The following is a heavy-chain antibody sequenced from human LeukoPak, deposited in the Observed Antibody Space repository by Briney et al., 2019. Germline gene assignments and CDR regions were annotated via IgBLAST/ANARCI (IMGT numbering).Heavy chain of an antibody. CDR3: AREWLAAEFDY. D-gene: IGHD6-13*01. CDR1: GFTFSSYS. CDR2: ISSSSSYI. Sequence: GGSLRLSCAASGFTFSSYSMNWVRQAPGKGLEWVSSISSSSSYIYYADSVKGRFTISRDDAKNSLYLQMNSLRAEDTAVYYCAREWLAAEFDYWGQGTLVTVSS. J-gene: IGHJ4*02. V-gene: IGHV3-21*01.